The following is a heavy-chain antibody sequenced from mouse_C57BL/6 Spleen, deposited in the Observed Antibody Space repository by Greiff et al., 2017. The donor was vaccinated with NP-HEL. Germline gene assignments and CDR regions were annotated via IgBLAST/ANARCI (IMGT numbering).Heavy chain of an antibody. CDR3: ARPDYSNSLDY. CDR1: GYAFSSYW. J-gene: IGHJ2*01. V-gene: IGHV1-80*01. Sequence: VQLQQSGAELVKPGASVKISCKASGYAFSSYWMNWAKQRPGKGLEWIGQIYPGDGDTNYNGKFKGKATLTADKSSSTAYMQLSSLTSEDSAVYFCARPDYSNSLDYWGQGTTLTVSS. CDR2: IYPGDGDT. D-gene: IGHD2-5*01.